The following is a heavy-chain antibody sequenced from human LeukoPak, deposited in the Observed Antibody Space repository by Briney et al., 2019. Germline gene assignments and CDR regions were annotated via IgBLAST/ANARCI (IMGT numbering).Heavy chain of an antibody. CDR1: GFTFSNFG. Sequence: GGSLRLSCAASGFTFSNFGMHWVRQAPGKGLEWVAVISYDGRNEYYTDSVKGRFTISRDNAKNTVYLQMNSLKPEDTAVYYCAKQMAVDYFDYWGQGTLVTVSS. J-gene: IGHJ4*02. CDR3: AKQMAVDYFDY. V-gene: IGHV3-30*18. CDR2: ISYDGRNE. D-gene: IGHD5-24*01.